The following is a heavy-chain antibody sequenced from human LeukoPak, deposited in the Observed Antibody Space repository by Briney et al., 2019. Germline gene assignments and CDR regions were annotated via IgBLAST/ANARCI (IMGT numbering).Heavy chain of an antibody. CDR1: GGSFSGYY. Sequence: SETLSLTCAVYGGSFSGYYWSWIRQPPGKGLEWIGEINHSGSTNYNPSLKSRVTISVDTSKNQFSLKLSSVTAADTAVYYCARGRAGDCGGDCYLFNYWGQGTLVTVSS. D-gene: IGHD2-21*02. CDR2: INHSGST. V-gene: IGHV4-34*01. J-gene: IGHJ4*02. CDR3: ARGRAGDCGGDCYLFNY.